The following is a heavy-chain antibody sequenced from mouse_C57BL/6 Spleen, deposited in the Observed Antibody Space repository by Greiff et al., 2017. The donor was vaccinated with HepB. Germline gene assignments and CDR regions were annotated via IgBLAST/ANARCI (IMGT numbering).Heavy chain of an antibody. Sequence: QVHVKQSGAELVKPGASVKLSCKASGYTFTSYWMHWVKQRPGRGLEWIGRIDPNSGGTKYNEKFKSKATLTVDKPSSTAYMQLSSLTSEDSAVYYCARSTMDYDWYFDVWGTGTTVTVSS. V-gene: IGHV1-72*01. D-gene: IGHD1-1*02. CDR2: IDPNSGGT. CDR1: GYTFTSYW. CDR3: ARSTMDYDWYFDV. J-gene: IGHJ1*03.